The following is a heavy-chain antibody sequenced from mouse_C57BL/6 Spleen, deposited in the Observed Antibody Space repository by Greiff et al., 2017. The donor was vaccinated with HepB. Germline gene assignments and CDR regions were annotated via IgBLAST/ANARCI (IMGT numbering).Heavy chain of an antibody. Sequence: EVKLEESGPGLVKPSQSLSLTCSVTGYSITSGYFWNWIRQFPGNKLEWLGYISNDGSNNYKPSLKNRIPITRDTSKNQFFLKLNSVTTEDTATYDCARDRGSSDYWGQGTSVTVSS. J-gene: IGHJ4*01. D-gene: IGHD3-2*02. CDR1: GYSITSGYF. CDR3: ARDRGSSDY. V-gene: IGHV3-6*01. CDR2: ISNDGSN.